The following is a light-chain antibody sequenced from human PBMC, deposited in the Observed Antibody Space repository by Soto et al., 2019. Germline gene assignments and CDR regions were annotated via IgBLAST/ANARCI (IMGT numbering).Light chain of an antibody. CDR1: QTISNRL. CDR3: QQYGRAPIT. J-gene: IGKJ5*01. V-gene: IGKV3-20*01. CDR2: GAS. Sequence: EIVLTQSPGTLSLSPGERATLSCMASQTISNRLLAWYHQKPGQSPRLLIYGASSRATRIPDRFIGSGSGTDFTLTISRLEPEDFAVYACQQYGRAPITFGQGTRLEIK.